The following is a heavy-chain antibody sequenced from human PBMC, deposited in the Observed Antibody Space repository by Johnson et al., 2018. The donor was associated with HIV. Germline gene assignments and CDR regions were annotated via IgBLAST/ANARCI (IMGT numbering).Heavy chain of an antibody. CDR3: ARTQVVYAHFDI. CDR1: GFTVSSNY. Sequence: MLLVESGGGVVQPGGSLRLSCTASGFTVSSNYMSWVRQAPGKGLEWVSVIDTAGSTYDADSVKGRFTISRDDSKNSLYLQMNSLKTEDTAVYYCARTQVVYAHFDIWGQGTMVTVSS. V-gene: IGHV3-66*01. CDR2: IDTAGST. J-gene: IGHJ3*02. D-gene: IGHD2-8*02.